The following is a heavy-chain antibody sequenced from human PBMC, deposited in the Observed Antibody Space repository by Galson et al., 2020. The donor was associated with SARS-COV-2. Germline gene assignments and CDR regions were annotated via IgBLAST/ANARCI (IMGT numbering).Heavy chain of an antibody. CDR1: GGSISSSNW. CDR2: IYHSGST. Sequence: SENLSLTCAVSGGSISSSNWWSWVRQPPGKGLEWIGEIYHSGSTNYNPSLKSRVTISVDKSKNQFSLKLSSVTAAATAVYYCARRDYPTGLDFWSGRTRENAFSASTQGPSVFPLAPSSKSTSGGTAALGCLVKDYW. J-gene: IGHJ4*01. CDR3: ARRDYPTGLDFWSGRTRENAFSASTQGPSVFPLAPSSKSTSGGTAALGCLVKDY. V-gene: IGHV4-4*02. D-gene: IGHD3-3*01.